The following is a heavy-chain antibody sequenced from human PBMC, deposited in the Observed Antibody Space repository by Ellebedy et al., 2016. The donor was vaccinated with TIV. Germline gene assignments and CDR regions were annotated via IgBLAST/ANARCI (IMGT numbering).Heavy chain of an antibody. D-gene: IGHD6-19*01. CDR2: ISRSGSTI. CDR3: ARDRSSGWYYFDF. Sequence: PGGSLRLSCGASGFNFSDYYMTWIRQAPGKGLEWVSYISRSGSTIYYADSVKGRFTISRDNAKNSLFLQMNSLRAEDTAMYYVARDRSSGWYYFDFWGQGTLVTVSS. J-gene: IGHJ4*02. V-gene: IGHV3-11*01. CDR1: GFNFSDYY.